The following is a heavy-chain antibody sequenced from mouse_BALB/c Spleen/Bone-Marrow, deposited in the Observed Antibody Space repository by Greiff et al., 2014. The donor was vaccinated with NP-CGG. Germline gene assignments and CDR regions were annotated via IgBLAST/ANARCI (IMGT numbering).Heavy chain of an antibody. V-gene: IGHV1-18*01. CDR2: INPYNGGT. J-gene: IGHJ3*01. CDR1: GYSFTGYT. D-gene: IGHD1-1*01. CDR3: ARDYYGSSYGFAY. Sequence: LEESGPELVKPGASMKISCKASGYSFTGYTMNWVKQSHGKSLEWIGLINPYNGGTSYNQKFKGKATLTVDKSSSTAYMELLSLTSEDSAVYYCARDYYGSSYGFAYWGQGTLVTVSA.